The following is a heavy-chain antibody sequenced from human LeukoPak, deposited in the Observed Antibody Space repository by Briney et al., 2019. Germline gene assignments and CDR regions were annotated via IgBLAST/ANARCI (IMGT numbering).Heavy chain of an antibody. D-gene: IGHD3-3*01. CDR1: GGSISSGGYS. Sequence: PSETLSLTCAVSGGSISSGGYSWSWIRQPPGKGLEWIGYIYHSGSTYYNPSLKSRVTISVDRSKNQFSLKLSSVTAADTAVYYCARAKYYDFWGTVKVYWFDPWGQGTLVTVSS. CDR3: ARAKYYDFWGTVKVYWFDP. CDR2: IYHSGST. J-gene: IGHJ5*02. V-gene: IGHV4-30-2*01.